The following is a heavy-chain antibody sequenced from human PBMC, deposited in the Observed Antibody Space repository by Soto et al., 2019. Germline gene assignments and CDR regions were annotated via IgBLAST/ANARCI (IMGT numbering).Heavy chain of an antibody. Sequence: ASVKVSCKASGYTLTSYYMHWVRQAPGQGLEWMGIINPSGGSTSYAQKFQGRVTMTRDTSTSTVYMELSSLRSEDTAVYYCARDIVSLWFGEPSYDYGMDVWGQGTKVTVSS. J-gene: IGHJ6*02. V-gene: IGHV1-46*01. D-gene: IGHD3-10*01. CDR3: ARDIVSLWFGEPSYDYGMDV. CDR2: INPSGGST. CDR1: GYTLTSYY.